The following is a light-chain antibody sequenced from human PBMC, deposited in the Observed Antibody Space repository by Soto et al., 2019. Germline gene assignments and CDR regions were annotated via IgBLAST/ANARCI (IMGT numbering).Light chain of an antibody. V-gene: IGLV1-44*01. Sequence: QSVLTQPPSASGTPGQRVTISCSGSSSNIGSNTVNWYQQLPGTAPKLLIYSNNQRPSGVPDRFSGSKSGNTASLTISGLQAEDEADYYCSSYGRSSLIFGGGTKLTVL. CDR1: SSNIGSNT. J-gene: IGLJ2*01. CDR2: SNN. CDR3: SSYGRSSLI.